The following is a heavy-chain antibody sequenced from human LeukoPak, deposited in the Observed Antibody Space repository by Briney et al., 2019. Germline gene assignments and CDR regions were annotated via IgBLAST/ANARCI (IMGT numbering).Heavy chain of an antibody. CDR3: AKYYDSSGYYYVDY. J-gene: IGHJ4*02. D-gene: IGHD3-22*01. V-gene: IGHV3-23*01. CDR2: ISGSGGST. CDR1: GFTFSSYA. Sequence: GGSLRLSCAASGFTFSSYAMSWVRQAPGKGLEWVSAISGSGGSTYYADSVKGRFTISRDNSKNTLSLQMNSLRAEDTAVYYCAKYYDSSGYYYVDYWGQGTLVTVSS.